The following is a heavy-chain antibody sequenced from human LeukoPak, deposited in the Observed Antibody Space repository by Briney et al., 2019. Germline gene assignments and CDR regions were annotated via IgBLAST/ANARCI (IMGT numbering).Heavy chain of an antibody. D-gene: IGHD2-15*01. V-gene: IGHV1-8*01. Sequence: ASVTVSCKASGYTFASYDINWVRQAPGQGLEWMGWMNPDSTNTGYAQKFQGRVTMTRDTSMSTAYMELSSLTSEDMAVYYCARVPSLGYCSGGSCYRFDHWGQGTLVAVSS. CDR1: GYTFASYD. CDR2: MNPDSTNT. CDR3: ARVPSLGYCSGGSCYRFDH. J-gene: IGHJ4*02.